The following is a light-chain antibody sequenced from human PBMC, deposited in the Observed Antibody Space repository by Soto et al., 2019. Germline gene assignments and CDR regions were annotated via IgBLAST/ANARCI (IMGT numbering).Light chain of an antibody. CDR2: AAS. V-gene: IGKV1-6*01. J-gene: IGKJ1*01. CDR3: LQDYNCPWT. Sequence: AIQMTQSPSSLSASVGDRVTITCRASQGIRNDLGWYQQKPGKAPKLLIYAASTLQSGVPSRFSGSGPGKDFTLTISSLQPEDFATYYCLQDYNCPWTFGQGTKVEIK. CDR1: QGIRND.